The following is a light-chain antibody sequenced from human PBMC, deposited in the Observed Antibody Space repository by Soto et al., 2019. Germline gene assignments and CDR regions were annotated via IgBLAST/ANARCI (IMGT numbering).Light chain of an antibody. V-gene: IGLV2-14*01. J-gene: IGLJ3*02. CDR3: SSYTSSSTLV. Sequence: QSALTQPASVSGSPGQSITISCTGTNSDVGGYDRVSWYQHHPGKAPKLLIFEVYNRPSGISDRFSGSKSGNTASLTISGLQAEDEADYYCSSYTSSSTLVFGGGTKLTVL. CDR1: NSDVGGYDR. CDR2: EVY.